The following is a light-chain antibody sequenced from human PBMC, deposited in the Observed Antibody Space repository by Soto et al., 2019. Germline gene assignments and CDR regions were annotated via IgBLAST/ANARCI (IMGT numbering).Light chain of an antibody. Sequence: QSALTQPASVSGSPGQSITISCTGTSSDIGDSNYVSWYQQHPGKAPKLVIYDVSNRPSGVSNRFSGSKSANTASLTISGLQAEDEAEYYGSSFRSSSTSDVFGTGTKLTVL. CDR2: DVS. J-gene: IGLJ1*01. V-gene: IGLV2-14*03. CDR3: SSFRSSSTSDV. CDR1: SSDIGDSNY.